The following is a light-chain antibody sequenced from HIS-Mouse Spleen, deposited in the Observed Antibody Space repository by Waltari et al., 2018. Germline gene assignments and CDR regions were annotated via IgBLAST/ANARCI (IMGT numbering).Light chain of an antibody. CDR3: CSYAGSSTWV. CDR2: EGS. J-gene: IGLJ3*02. Sequence: QSALTQPASVSGSPGQSITISCTGTSSDVGSYNLVSWYQQHPGKAPKLMIYEGSKRPSCVSNRCSGSKSGNTASLTISGLQAEDEADYYCCSYAGSSTWVFGGGTKLTVL. CDR1: SSDVGSYNL. V-gene: IGLV2-23*01.